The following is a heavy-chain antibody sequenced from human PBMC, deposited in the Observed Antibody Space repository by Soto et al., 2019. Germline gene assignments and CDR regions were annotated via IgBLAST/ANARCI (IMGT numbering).Heavy chain of an antibody. D-gene: IGHD2-2*01. CDR2: INSDGSNT. CDR1: GFTFSSFW. CDR3: ARGGVPAAMSY. J-gene: IGHJ4*02. Sequence: EVQLVESGGGLVQPGGSLRLSCAASGFTFSSFWMHWVRQAPGEGLVWVSRINSDGSNTNYAASVKGRFTISRDNAKNTLYLQMNSLRAEDTAVYYCARGGVPAAMSYWGQGTLVTVSS. V-gene: IGHV3-74*01.